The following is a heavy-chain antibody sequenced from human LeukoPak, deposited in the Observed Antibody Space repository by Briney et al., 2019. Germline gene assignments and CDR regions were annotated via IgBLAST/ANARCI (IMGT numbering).Heavy chain of an antibody. J-gene: IGHJ4*02. Sequence: SETLSPTCTVSGGSISSNYWSWIRQPPGKGLEWIGYIYYSGTTNYNPSLKSRVTISVDTSKNQFSLKLSSVTAADTAVYYCARSRGYFEYWGQGTLVTVSS. D-gene: IGHD1-26*01. CDR1: GGSISSNY. CDR3: ARSRGYFEY. V-gene: IGHV4-59*01. CDR2: IYYSGTT.